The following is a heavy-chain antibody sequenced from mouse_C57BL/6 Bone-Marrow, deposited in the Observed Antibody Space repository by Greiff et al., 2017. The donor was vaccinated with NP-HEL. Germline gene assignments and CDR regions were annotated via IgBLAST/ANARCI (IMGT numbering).Heavy chain of an antibody. CDR2: IDPSDSET. CDR1: GYTFTSYW. CDR3: ARLFPDY. J-gene: IGHJ2*01. V-gene: IGHV1-52*01. Sequence: QVQLQQPGAELVRPGSSVKLSCKASGYTFTSYWMHWVKQRPIQGLEWIGNIDPSDSETRYNQKFKDKATLTVDKSSSTAYMQHSSLTSDDSAVSYCARLFPDYWGQGTTLTVSS.